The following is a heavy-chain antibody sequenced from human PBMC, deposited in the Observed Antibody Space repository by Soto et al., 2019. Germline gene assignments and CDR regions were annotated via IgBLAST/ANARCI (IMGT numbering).Heavy chain of an antibody. Sequence: SGSQTLSCAASGFTFSKAIINWVRQAPGNGREWVGRIKKLIDGGKADYSSPVDGRFTISRDDSKSILYLQMNSLRADYTVIYYCGTDLLNKWKDYLSGMDLWGPGTKVTVYS. CDR2: IKKLIDGGKA. D-gene: IGHD1-20*01. J-gene: IGHJ6*02. V-gene: IGHV3-15*01. CDR3: GTDLLNKWKDYLSGMDL. CDR1: GFTFSKAI.